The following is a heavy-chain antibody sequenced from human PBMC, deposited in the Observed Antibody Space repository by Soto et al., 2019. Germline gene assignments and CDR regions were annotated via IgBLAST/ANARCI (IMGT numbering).Heavy chain of an antibody. CDR3: AREFELSEDHAFDI. D-gene: IGHD1-26*01. CDR1: GFTFSSYA. J-gene: IGHJ3*02. V-gene: IGHV3-30*04. Sequence: GGSLRLSCAASGFTFSSYAMHWVRQAPGKGLEWVAVISYDGSNKYYADSVKGRFTISRDNSKNTLYLQMNSLRAEDTAVYYCAREFELSEDHAFDIWGQGTMVTVSS. CDR2: ISYDGSNK.